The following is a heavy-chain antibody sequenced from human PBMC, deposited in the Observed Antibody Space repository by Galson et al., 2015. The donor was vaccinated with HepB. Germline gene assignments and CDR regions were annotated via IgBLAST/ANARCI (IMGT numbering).Heavy chain of an antibody. D-gene: IGHD6-6*01. Sequence: SVKVSCKASGYTFTSYAMNWVRQAPGQGLEWMGWINTNTGNPTYAQGFTGRFVFPLDTSVSPAYLQISSLKAEDTAVYYCARARPLPPPYYYGMDVWGQGTTVTVSS. CDR3: ARARPLPPPYYYGMDV. CDR2: INTNTGNP. J-gene: IGHJ6*02. V-gene: IGHV7-4-1*02. CDR1: GYTFTSYA.